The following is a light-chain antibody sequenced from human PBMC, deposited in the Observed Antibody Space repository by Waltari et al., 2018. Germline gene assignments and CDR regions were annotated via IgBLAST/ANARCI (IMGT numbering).Light chain of an antibody. V-gene: IGKV1-39*01. CDR3: QQYHALPPST. J-gene: IGKJ1*01. CDR2: VIS. Sequence: DIQMTQSPSSLSASVGDRVTITCRASQTINKYLNWYQKKPGRAPKVLISVISYLHTGVPSRFSGSGSGTDFTLTISSLQPEDFATYYCQQYHALPPSTFGQGTRV. CDR1: QTINKY.